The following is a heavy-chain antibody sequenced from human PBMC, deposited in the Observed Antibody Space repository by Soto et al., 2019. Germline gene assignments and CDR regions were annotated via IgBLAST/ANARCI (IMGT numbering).Heavy chain of an antibody. V-gene: IGHV3-23*01. CDR1: GFTFSSYA. Sequence: GGSLRLSCAASGFTFSSYAMSWVRQAPGKGLEWVSAISGSGGSTYYADSVKGRFTISRDNSKNTLYLQMNSLRAEDTAVYYCANSYLSTGDYIWGSYRYEDAFDIWGQGTMVTVSS. CDR2: ISGSGGST. J-gene: IGHJ3*02. CDR3: ANSYLSTGDYIWGSYRYEDAFDI. D-gene: IGHD3-16*02.